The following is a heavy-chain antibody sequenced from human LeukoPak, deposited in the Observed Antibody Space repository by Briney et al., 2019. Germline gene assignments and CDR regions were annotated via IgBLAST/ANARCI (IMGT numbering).Heavy chain of an antibody. J-gene: IGHJ4*02. V-gene: IGHV3-23*01. CDR3: AKGRITIFGVVTYFDY. Sequence: GGSLRLSCAASGFTFSSYAMSWVRQAPGKGLEWVSAISGSGGSTYYADSVKGRFTISRDNSKNTLYLQMNSLRAEDTAVYYCAKGRITIFGVVTYFDYWGQGTLVTVSS. CDR2: ISGSGGST. D-gene: IGHD3-3*01. CDR1: GFTFSSYA.